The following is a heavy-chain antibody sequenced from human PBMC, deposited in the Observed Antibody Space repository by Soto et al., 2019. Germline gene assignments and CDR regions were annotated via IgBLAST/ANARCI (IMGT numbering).Heavy chain of an antibody. V-gene: IGHV3-23*01. D-gene: IGHD3-10*01. CDR3: AVAYGSGSGYYFAP. Sequence: EVQLLESGGGSVQGGGSLRLSCAAPGLTFSNYAMAWVRQAPGKALEWVSGISGSATYTHYADSVKGRFTISRDNPKNPVSLQMNSLRADETDVYYCAVAYGSGSGYYFAPWGQGTLVTVSS. CDR2: ISGSATYT. CDR1: GLTFSNYA. J-gene: IGHJ5*02.